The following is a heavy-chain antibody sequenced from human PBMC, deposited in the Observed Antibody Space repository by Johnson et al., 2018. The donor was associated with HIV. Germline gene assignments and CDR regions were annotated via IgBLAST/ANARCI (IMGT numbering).Heavy chain of an antibody. CDR1: GFTFSSYG. J-gene: IGHJ3*02. CDR2: ISYDGSNK. Sequence: QVQLVESGGGVVRPGGSLRLSCAASGFTFSSYGMHWVRQAPGKGLEWVAVISYDGSNKYYADSVKGRFTISRDNSKNTLYLQMNSLRAEDTAVYYCAKGMGQWLARGAFDIWGQGTMVTVSS. CDR3: AKGMGQWLARGAFDI. D-gene: IGHD6-19*01. V-gene: IGHV3-30*18.